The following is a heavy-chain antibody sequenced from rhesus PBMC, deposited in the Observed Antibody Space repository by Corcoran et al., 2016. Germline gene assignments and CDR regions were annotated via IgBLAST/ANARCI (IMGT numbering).Heavy chain of an antibody. D-gene: IGHD5-24*01. J-gene: IGHJ2*01. V-gene: IGHV4-173*01. CDR1: GVSISSNY. CDR3: ATSVYTGRYFDI. Sequence: QLQLQESGPGLVKPSETLSLTCAVSGVSISSNYWSWIRQPPGKGREWIGRISGRGGSTDDHPTLQIRVTIYTETSKTRFSLKLSSLTAAATAVYYCATSVYTGRYFDIWGPGTPVTISS. CDR2: ISGRGGST.